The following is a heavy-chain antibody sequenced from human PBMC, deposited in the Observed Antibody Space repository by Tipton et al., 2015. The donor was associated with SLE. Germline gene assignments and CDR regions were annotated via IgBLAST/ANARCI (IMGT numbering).Heavy chain of an antibody. CDR3: TKVLCGGDCYTDAFDI. D-gene: IGHD2-21*01. Sequence: SLRLSCAASGFTFDDYAIHWVRQAPGKGLEWVSGISWKSGTIDYADSVKGRFTISRDNAKNSLYLQMNSLRAEDTALYYCTKVLCGGDCYTDAFDICGQGTMVTVSS. CDR1: GFTFDDYA. CDR2: ISWKSGTI. J-gene: IGHJ3*02. V-gene: IGHV3-9*01.